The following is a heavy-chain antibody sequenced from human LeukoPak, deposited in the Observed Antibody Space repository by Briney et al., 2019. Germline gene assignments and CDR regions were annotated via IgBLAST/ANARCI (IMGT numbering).Heavy chain of an antibody. Sequence: PGGSLRLSCAASGFTFSSYSMNWVRQAPGKGLEWVSSISSSSSYIYYADSVKGRFTISRDNPKNTLYLQMNSLRAEDTAVYYCAKDYYDSSGYYLDYWGQGTQVTVSS. CDR2: ISSSSSYI. CDR3: AKDYYDSSGYYLDY. CDR1: GFTFSSYS. V-gene: IGHV3-21*04. J-gene: IGHJ4*02. D-gene: IGHD3-22*01.